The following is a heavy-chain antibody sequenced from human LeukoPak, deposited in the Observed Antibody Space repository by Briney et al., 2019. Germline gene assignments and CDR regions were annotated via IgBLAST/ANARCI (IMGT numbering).Heavy chain of an antibody. CDR1: GGTFSSYA. D-gene: IGHD2-2*01. Sequence: ASVKVSCKASGGTFSSYAISWVRQAPGQGLEWMGGIIPIFGTANYAQKFQGRVTITADESTSTAYMELSSLRSEDTAVYYCARVDIVVVPAAMNWYYYGMDVWGQGTTVTASS. CDR2: IIPIFGTA. J-gene: IGHJ6*02. CDR3: ARVDIVVVPAAMNWYYYGMDV. V-gene: IGHV1-69*13.